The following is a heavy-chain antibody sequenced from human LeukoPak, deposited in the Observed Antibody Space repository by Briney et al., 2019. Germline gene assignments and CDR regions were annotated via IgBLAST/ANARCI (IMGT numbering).Heavy chain of an antibody. CDR2: IYSGGST. D-gene: IGHD1-26*01. V-gene: IGHV3-53*01. Sequence: PGGSLRLSCAASGFTVSNNYMSWVRQAPGKGLEWVSVIYSGGSTYYADSVKGRFIISRDNYKSTLYLQMNSLRAEGTAVYYCVRVEYSGSHYLFDLWGQGTLVTVSS. J-gene: IGHJ4*02. CDR3: VRVEYSGSHYLFDL. CDR1: GFTVSNNY.